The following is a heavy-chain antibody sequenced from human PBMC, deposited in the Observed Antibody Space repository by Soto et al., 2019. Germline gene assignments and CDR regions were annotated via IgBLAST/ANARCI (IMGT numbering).Heavy chain of an antibody. CDR3: ARVEGGAMAGHFDY. CDR2: INAGNGNT. Sequence: ASVKVSCKASGYTFTSYAMHWLRQSPGQRLEWMGWINAGNGNTKYSQKFQGRVTITRDTSASTAYMELSSLRSEDTAVYYCARVEGGAMAGHFDYWGQGTLVTVSS. V-gene: IGHV1-3*01. J-gene: IGHJ4*02. D-gene: IGHD5-18*01. CDR1: GYTFTSYA.